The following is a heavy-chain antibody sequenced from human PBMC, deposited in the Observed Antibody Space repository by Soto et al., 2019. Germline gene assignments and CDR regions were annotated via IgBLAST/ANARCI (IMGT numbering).Heavy chain of an antibody. CDR3: ARVIPYYDILTGYPHDAFDI. D-gene: IGHD3-9*01. V-gene: IGHV1-46*01. Sequence: ASVKVSCKASGYTFTSYYMHWVRQAPGQGLEWMGIINSSGGSTSYAQKFQGRVTMTRDTSTSTVYMELSSLRSEDTAVYYCARVIPYYDILTGYPHDAFDIWGQGTMVTVSS. CDR1: GYTFTSYY. CDR2: INSSGGST. J-gene: IGHJ3*02.